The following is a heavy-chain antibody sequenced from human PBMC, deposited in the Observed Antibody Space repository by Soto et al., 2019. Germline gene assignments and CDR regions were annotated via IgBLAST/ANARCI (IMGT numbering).Heavy chain of an antibody. CDR3: AHRLGGYTWNDGYFDC. CDR1: GFSLTSRPMG. Sequence: QITLKESGPTLVTPTQTLTLTCSFSGFSLTSRPMGVGWIRQPPGKALEWLAVIYWDDDKRYSPSLRSRLTINKDTPKTQVVLTLTNMDPVDTATYYCAHRLGGYTWNDGYFDCWGQGTLVTVSS. CDR2: IYWDDDK. V-gene: IGHV2-5*02. D-gene: IGHD1-20*01. J-gene: IGHJ4*03.